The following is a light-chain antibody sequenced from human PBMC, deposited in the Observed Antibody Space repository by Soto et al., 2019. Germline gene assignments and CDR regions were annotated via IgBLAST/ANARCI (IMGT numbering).Light chain of an antibody. V-gene: IGLV2-14*03. CDR2: DVS. CDR1: SSDVGGYNY. J-gene: IGLJ2*01. Sequence: QSALTQPASVSGSPGQSITISCTGTSSDVGGYNYVSWYQQHPGKAPKLMIYDVSNRPSGGSNRFSGSKSGNTASLTISGPEADDEAVYHCRSYANICPRVFGGGTKLTVL. CDR3: RSYANICPRV.